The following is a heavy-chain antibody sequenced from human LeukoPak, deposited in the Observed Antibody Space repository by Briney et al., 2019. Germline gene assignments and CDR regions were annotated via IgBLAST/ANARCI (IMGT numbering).Heavy chain of an antibody. J-gene: IGHJ4*02. D-gene: IGHD1-1*01. CDR2: FDPEDGET. Sequence: ASVKVSCKVSGYTLTELSMHWVRQAPGKGLEWMGGFDPEDGETIYAQKFQGRVTMTEDTSTDKAYMELSSLRSEDTAVYYCATDLEGIRTFDYWGQGTLVTVSS. V-gene: IGHV1-24*01. CDR3: ATDLEGIRTFDY. CDR1: GYTLTELS.